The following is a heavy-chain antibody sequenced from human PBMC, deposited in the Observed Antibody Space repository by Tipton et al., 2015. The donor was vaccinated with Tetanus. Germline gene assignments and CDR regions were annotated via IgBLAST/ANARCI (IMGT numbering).Heavy chain of an antibody. D-gene: IGHD3/OR15-3a*01. CDR3: ATRPAGADWYAYFDY. CDR2: IYYSGTT. J-gene: IGHJ4*02. Sequence: TLSLTCTVSGGSIRDYIWSWIRQPPGKGLEWIGYIYYSGTTQYNPSLKSRVTISVDTSKNQISLKLSSVTAADTAVYYCATRPAGADWYAYFDYWGQGTLVTVSS. CDR1: GGSIRDYI. V-gene: IGHV4-59*03.